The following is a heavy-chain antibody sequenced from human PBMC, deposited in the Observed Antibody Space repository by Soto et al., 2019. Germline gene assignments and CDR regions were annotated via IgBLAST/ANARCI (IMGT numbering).Heavy chain of an antibody. Sequence: WGSLRLSCAASGFTFSSYAMSWVRQAPGKGLEWVSAISGSGGSTYYADSVKGRFTISRDNSKNTLYLQMNSLRAEDTAVYYCAKARDYYYYGMDVWGQGTTVTVSS. V-gene: IGHV3-23*01. CDR2: ISGSGGST. CDR3: AKARDYYYYGMDV. J-gene: IGHJ6*02. D-gene: IGHD3-10*01. CDR1: GFTFSSYA.